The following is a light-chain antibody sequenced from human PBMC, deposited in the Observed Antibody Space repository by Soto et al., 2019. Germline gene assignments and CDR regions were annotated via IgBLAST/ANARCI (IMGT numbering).Light chain of an antibody. Sequence: QSALTQPASVSGSPGQSITISCTGTNSEVGGYNFVYWYQQHPGKAPKLMIYDVSNRPSGVSNRFSGSKSGNTASLNISGLQAEDEADYYCSSYTSSSIPYVFGIGTKLTVL. CDR3: SSYTSSSIPYV. CDR1: NSEVGGYNF. V-gene: IGLV2-14*01. J-gene: IGLJ1*01. CDR2: DVS.